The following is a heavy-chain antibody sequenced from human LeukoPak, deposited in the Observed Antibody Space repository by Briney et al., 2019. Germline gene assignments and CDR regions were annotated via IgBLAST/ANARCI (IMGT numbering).Heavy chain of an antibody. CDR3: ATDPGGGGSFDY. D-gene: IGHD2-15*01. V-gene: IGHV1-18*01. CDR2: ISTYNDNT. J-gene: IGHJ4*02. Sequence: ASVKVSCKASGYTFSSYDISWVRQAPGQGLEWMGWISTYNDNTNYAQNLQGRVTLTTGTSTSTTYMELRSLRSDDTAVYYCATDPGGGGSFDYWGQGTLVTVSS. CDR1: GYTFSSYD.